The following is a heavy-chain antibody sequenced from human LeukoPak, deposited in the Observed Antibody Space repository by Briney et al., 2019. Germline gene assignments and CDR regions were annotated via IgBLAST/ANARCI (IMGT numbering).Heavy chain of an antibody. Sequence: SGGSLRLSCAASGFTFSSYSMNWVRQAPGKGLEWVSSISSSSSYIYYADSVKGRFTISRDNAKNSLYLQMNSLRAEDTAVYYCAREGGPAYCGGDCYLPPFDYWGQGTLLTVSS. CDR2: ISSSSSYI. V-gene: IGHV3-21*01. J-gene: IGHJ4*02. CDR1: GFTFSSYS. CDR3: AREGGPAYCGGDCYLPPFDY. D-gene: IGHD2-21*02.